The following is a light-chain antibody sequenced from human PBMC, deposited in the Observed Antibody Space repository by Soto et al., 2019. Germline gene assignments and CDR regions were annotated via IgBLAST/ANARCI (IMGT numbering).Light chain of an antibody. CDR2: KAS. Sequence: DMQMPRARSDRRAPVGDRVNNTYRASQTISIWWAWYQQKPGKAPKLLIYKASTLKSGVPSRFSGSESGTEFTLTISSLQPDDFATHYCQQYNRYSGTCGEGTKVDIK. J-gene: IGKJ1*01. CDR3: QQYNRYSGT. V-gene: IGKV1-5*03. CDR1: QTISIW.